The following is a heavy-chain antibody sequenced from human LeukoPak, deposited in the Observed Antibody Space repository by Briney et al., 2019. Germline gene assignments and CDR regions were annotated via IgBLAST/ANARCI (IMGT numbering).Heavy chain of an antibody. CDR3: ARVPYSSSWYYFDY. Sequence: PGGSLRLSCAGSGFTFSSHWIGWVRQAPGKGLEWVSSIGSSSYIFYADSVKGRFTISRDNAKNSLYLQMNSLRVEDTAVYYCARVPYSSSWYYFDYWGQGTLVTVSS. CDR2: IGSSSYI. J-gene: IGHJ4*02. CDR1: GFTFSSHW. V-gene: IGHV3-21*06. D-gene: IGHD6-13*01.